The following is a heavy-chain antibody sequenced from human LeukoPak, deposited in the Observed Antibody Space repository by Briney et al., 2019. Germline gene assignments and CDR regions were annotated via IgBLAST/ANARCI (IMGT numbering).Heavy chain of an antibody. CDR3: ARAPDYSNYVYYYYMDV. CDR1: GFTFSDYY. Sequence: PGGSLRLFCAASGFTFSDYYMSWIRQAPGKGLEWVSYISSSGSTIYYADSVKGRFTISRDNAKNSLYLQMNSLRAEDTAVYYCARAPDYSNYVYYYYMDVWGKGTTVTVSS. CDR2: ISSSGSTI. V-gene: IGHV3-11*04. J-gene: IGHJ6*03. D-gene: IGHD4-11*01.